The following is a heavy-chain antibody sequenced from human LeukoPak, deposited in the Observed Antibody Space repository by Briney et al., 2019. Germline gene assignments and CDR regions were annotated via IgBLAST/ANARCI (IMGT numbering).Heavy chain of an antibody. CDR1: GYTFTSYD. V-gene: IGHV1-8*01. D-gene: IGHD3-3*01. J-gene: IGHJ5*02. CDR2: MNPNSGNT. CDR3: AREAATIFGVVIMSWFDP. Sequence: ASVKVSCKASGYTFTSYDINWVRQATGQGLEWMGWMNPNSGNTGYAQKFQGRVTMTRDTSTSTVYMELSSLRSEDTAVYYCAREAATIFGVVIMSWFDPWGQGTLVTVSS.